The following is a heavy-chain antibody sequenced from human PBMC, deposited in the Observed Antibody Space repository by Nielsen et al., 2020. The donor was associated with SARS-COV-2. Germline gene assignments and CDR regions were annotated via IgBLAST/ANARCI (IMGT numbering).Heavy chain of an antibody. Sequence: GGSLRLSCATSGFSFTSYTMNWVRQAPGKGLEWVSSITMSGAYMYYADSVRGRFTVSTDISNNTLYLQMHSLRAEDTAFYYCTKGAQLGDYWGQGTLVTVSS. D-gene: IGHD6-13*01. CDR2: ITMSGAYM. J-gene: IGHJ4*02. CDR3: TKGAQLGDY. CDR1: GFSFTSYT. V-gene: IGHV3-21*01.